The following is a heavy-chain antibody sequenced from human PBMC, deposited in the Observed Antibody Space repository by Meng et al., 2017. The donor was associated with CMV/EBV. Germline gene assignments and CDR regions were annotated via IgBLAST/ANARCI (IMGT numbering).Heavy chain of an antibody. Sequence: GGSLRLSCAASGFTFSSYSMNWVRQAPGKGLEWVSSISSSSSYIYYEDSVKGRFTISRDNAKNSLYLQMNSLRAEDTAVYYCARTMVRGVILYYGMDVWGQGTTVTVSS. D-gene: IGHD3-10*01. V-gene: IGHV3-21*01. CDR2: ISSSSSYI. CDR1: GFTFSSYS. CDR3: ARTMVRGVILYYGMDV. J-gene: IGHJ6*02.